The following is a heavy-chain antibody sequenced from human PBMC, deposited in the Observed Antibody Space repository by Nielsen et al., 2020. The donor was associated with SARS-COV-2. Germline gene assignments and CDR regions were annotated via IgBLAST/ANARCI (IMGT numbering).Heavy chain of an antibody. J-gene: IGHJ6*02. Sequence: VRQAPGKGLEWVSVIYSGGSTYYADSVKGRFTISRHNSKNTLYLQMNSLRSEDTAVYYCASTAPSSGWSWLVDYYYGLDVWGQGTTVTVSS. CDR3: ASTAPSSGWSWLVDYYYGLDV. D-gene: IGHD6-19*01. CDR2: IYSGGST. V-gene: IGHV3-53*04.